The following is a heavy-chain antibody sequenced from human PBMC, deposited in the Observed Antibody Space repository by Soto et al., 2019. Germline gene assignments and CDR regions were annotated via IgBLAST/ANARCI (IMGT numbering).Heavy chain of an antibody. V-gene: IGHV1-8*01. CDR2: MNAKSGDT. CDR1: GYTFSDFD. Sequence: QAHLEQSGAELKRPGASVKVSCKASGYTFSDFDINGRRQASGQGPEWMGWMNAKSGDTFFAQRFQGKFNMTWDTSLSTAYMEVGSLTSDDTAIYYCARGNPFNYAGFDVWGQGTTVAVSS. J-gene: IGHJ6*02. D-gene: IGHD3-16*01. CDR3: ARGNPFNYAGFDV.